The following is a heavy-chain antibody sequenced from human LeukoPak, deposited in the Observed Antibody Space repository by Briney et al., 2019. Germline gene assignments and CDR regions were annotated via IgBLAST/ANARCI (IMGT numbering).Heavy chain of an antibody. CDR1: GGSISSSSYY. Sequence: KTSETLSLTCTVSGGSISSSSYYWSWIRQPPGKGLEWIGEINHSGSTNYNPSLKSRVTISVDTSKNQFSLKLSSVTAADTAVYYCARYYDSSGYYFPFDPWGQGTLVTVSS. CDR2: INHSGST. V-gene: IGHV4-39*07. D-gene: IGHD3-22*01. CDR3: ARYYDSSGYYFPFDP. J-gene: IGHJ5*02.